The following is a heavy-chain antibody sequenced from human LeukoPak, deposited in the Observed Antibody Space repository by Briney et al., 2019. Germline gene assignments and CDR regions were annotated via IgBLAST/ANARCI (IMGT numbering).Heavy chain of an antibody. CDR3: ARSSDSSDLGY. J-gene: IGHJ4*02. Sequence: GGSLRLSCAASGFTFRSYGMHWVRQAQGKGLEWVAVIWSDGSQQHYADSVKGRFTISRDNSKNTLYLQMNSLRVDDTAVYYCARSSDSSDLGYWGQGTLVTVSS. V-gene: IGHV3-33*01. CDR1: GFTFRSYG. D-gene: IGHD6-25*01. CDR2: IWSDGSQQ.